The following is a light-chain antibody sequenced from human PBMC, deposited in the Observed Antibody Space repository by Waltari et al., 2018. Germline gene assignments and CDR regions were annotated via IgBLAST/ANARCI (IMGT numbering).Light chain of an antibody. J-gene: IGKJ4*01. Sequence: DIQMTQSPSSLSASVGDRVTITCRASQSISSYLNWYQQKPVKAPKLLIYAASSLQSGVPSRFSCSGSGTDLTLTISSLQPEDFATYYCQQSYSTLLTFVGGTKVEIK. CDR3: QQSYSTLLT. CDR1: QSISSY. V-gene: IGKV1-39*01. CDR2: AAS.